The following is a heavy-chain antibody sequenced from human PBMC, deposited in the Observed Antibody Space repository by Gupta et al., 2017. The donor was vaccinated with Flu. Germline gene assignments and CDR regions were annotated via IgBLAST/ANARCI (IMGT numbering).Heavy chain of an antibody. CDR2: IKQDGSEK. V-gene: IGHV3-7*01. J-gene: IGHJ4*02. CDR1: GFTFSRYW. D-gene: IGHD2-8*01. CDR3: ARLRM. Sequence: EVQLVESGGGLVQPGGSLSLSCAASGFTFSRYWMNWVRQAPGKGLEWVANIKQDGSEKYYVDSVKGRFTISRDNAKNSLYLQMNSLRAEDTAVYYCARLRMWGQGTLVTVSS.